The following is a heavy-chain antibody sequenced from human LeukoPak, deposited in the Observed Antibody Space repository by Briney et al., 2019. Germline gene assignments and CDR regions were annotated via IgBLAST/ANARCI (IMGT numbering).Heavy chain of an antibody. Sequence: GGSLRLSCAASGCTFSSYAMSWVRQAPGKGLEWVSAISGSGGSTYYADSVKGRFTICRDNSKNTLYLQMNSLRAEDTSVYYCAKVTQLGRGAFAIWGQGTMVTVSS. D-gene: IGHD3-16*01. V-gene: IGHV3-23*01. J-gene: IGHJ3*02. CDR2: ISGSGGST. CDR3: AKVTQLGRGAFAI. CDR1: GCTFSSYA.